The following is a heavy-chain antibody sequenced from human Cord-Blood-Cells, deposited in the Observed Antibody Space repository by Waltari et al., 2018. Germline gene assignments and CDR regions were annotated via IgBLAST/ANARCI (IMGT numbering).Heavy chain of an antibody. D-gene: IGHD1-26*01. CDR2: ISPGDSDT. Sequence: EVQLVQSVAEVKKPGESLKISCKGSGYSFTSYWIGWVRQMPGKGREWMGIISPGDSDTRDSPSYQGQVTISADKSISTAYLQWSSLKASDTAMYYCARLGGVGATIYWYCDLWGRGTLVTVAS. CDR1: GYSFTSYW. J-gene: IGHJ2*01. CDR3: ARLGGVGATIYWYCDL. V-gene: IGHV5-51*01.